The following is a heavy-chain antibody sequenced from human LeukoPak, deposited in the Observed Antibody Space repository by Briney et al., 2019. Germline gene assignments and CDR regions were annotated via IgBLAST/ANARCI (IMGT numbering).Heavy chain of an antibody. V-gene: IGHV4-61*02. CDR2: IYSSAST. J-gene: IGHJ5*02. CDR3: ARVQLWLLGGNWFDP. CDR1: GGSISSGSYY. Sequence: SETLSLTCTVSGGSISSGSYYWSWIRQPAGKGLEWIGRIYSSASTNYNPSLKSRVTISLDTSKNQFSLKLSSVTAADTAVYYCARVQLWLLGGNWFDPWGQGTLVTVSS. D-gene: IGHD5-18*01.